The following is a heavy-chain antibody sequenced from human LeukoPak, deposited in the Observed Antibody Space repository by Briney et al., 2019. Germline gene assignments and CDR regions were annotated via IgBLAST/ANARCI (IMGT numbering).Heavy chain of an antibody. V-gene: IGHV4-59*01. J-gene: IGHJ6*04. CDR2: IYYTGST. CDR3: ARVGLAAGPNYYGMDV. D-gene: IGHD6-13*01. Sequence: SETLSLTCSVSGGSISTYYWTWIRKPPGKGLEWIGYIYYTGSTIYHPSLKSRATISVDMSKNQFSLKLSSVTAADTAVYYCARVGLAAGPNYYGMDVWGKGTTVTVSS. CDR1: GGSISTYY.